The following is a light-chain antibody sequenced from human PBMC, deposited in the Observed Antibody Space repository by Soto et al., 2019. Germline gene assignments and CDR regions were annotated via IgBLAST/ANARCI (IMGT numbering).Light chain of an antibody. CDR2: EGS. V-gene: IGLV2-23*03. CDR1: SSDVGSYNL. J-gene: IGLJ2*01. CDR3: CSYAGSSTFEV. Sequence: QSALTQPASVSGSPGQSITISCTGTSSDVGSYNLVSWYQQHPVKAPKLMIYEGSKRPSGVSNRFSGSKSGNTASLTISGLQAEDEADYYCCSYAGSSTFEVFGGGTKVTVL.